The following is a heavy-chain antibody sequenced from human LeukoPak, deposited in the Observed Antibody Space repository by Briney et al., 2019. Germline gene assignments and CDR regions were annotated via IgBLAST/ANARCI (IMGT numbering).Heavy chain of an antibody. CDR1: GYTFTSYY. CDR3: ARDLSGGYGDY. J-gene: IGHJ4*02. D-gene: IGHD2-15*01. Sequence: AASVKVSCKASGYTFTSYYMHWVRQAPGQGLEWMGIINPSGGSTSYAQKSRGRVTMTRDTSTSTVYMELSSLRSEDTAVYYCARDLSGGYGDYWGQGTLVTVSS. V-gene: IGHV1-46*01. CDR2: INPSGGST.